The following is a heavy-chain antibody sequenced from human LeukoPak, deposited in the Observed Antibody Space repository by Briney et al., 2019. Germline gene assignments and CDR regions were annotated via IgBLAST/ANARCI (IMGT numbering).Heavy chain of an antibody. CDR3: ARDSRRELLHAFDI. V-gene: IGHV4-59*01. CDR1: GGSISTYY. D-gene: IGHD1-26*01. J-gene: IGHJ3*02. CDR2: IDYSGST. Sequence: SETLSLTCTVSGGSISTYYWSWIRQPPGKGLEWIGYIDYSGSTNHNPSLKSRVTISVDTSKNQFSLKLSSMTAADTAVYYCARDSRRELLHAFDIWGQGTMVTVSS.